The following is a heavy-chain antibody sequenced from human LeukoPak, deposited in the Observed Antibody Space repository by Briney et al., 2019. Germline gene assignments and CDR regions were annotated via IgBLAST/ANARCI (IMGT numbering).Heavy chain of an antibody. CDR3: AKDADQYADSYYDW. V-gene: IGHV3-33*06. Sequence: PGGSLRLSCVTSGFTFSSSGVHWVRQVPGKGLEWVADIWYDGSRKFYTDSVKDRFTVSRDNVKNTLYLQMDSLSVADTAVYYCAKDADQYADSYYDWWGQGTLVTVSS. D-gene: IGHD4-17*01. CDR1: GFTFSSSG. CDR2: IWYDGSRK. J-gene: IGHJ4*02.